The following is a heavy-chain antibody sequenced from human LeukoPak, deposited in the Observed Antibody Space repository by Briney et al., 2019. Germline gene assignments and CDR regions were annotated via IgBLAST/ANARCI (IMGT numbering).Heavy chain of an antibody. CDR1: GFTFSSYA. Sequence: GALSLSCAASGFTFSSYAMTWVRQAPGKGLEGVSSITGSAGSTYYADSVKGRFTISRDNSKNTLYLQMNSLRAEDTAVYYCAKRYSGSSGLYNFDYWGQGTLVTVSS. V-gene: IGHV3-23*01. J-gene: IGHJ4*02. D-gene: IGHD1-26*01. CDR2: ITGSAGST. CDR3: AKRYSGSSGLYNFDY.